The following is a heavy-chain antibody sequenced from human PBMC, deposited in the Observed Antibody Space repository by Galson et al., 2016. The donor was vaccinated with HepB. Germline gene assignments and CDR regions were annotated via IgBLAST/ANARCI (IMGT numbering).Heavy chain of an antibody. CDR2: IFYSGST. CDR3: VRQYSSTSFYYGLDV. CDR1: GGPINPYY. Sequence: SETLSLTCTVSGGPINPYYWSWIRQPPGKGLEWIGYIFYSGSTNYNPSLKSRVTISRDTSKGQFSLKLNSVTPEDTAMYYCVRQYSSTSFYYGLDVWGQGTTVTVSS. J-gene: IGHJ6*02. V-gene: IGHV4-59*08. D-gene: IGHD2-21*01.